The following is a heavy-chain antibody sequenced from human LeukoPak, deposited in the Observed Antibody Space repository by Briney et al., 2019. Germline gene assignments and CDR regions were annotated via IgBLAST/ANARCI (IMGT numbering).Heavy chain of an antibody. CDR1: GDSISIYY. V-gene: IGHV4-59*08. CDR3: ARVTRQDYTVTRPAYAFDI. D-gene: IGHD4-17*01. CDR2: IYNSGST. Sequence: SETLSLTCSVSGDSISIYYWSWIRQPPGKGLEWIGYIYNSGSTNYNPSLKSRVTISVDTSKNQFSLKLSSVTAADTAVYYCARVTRQDYTVTRPAYAFDIWGQGTMVTVSS. J-gene: IGHJ3*02.